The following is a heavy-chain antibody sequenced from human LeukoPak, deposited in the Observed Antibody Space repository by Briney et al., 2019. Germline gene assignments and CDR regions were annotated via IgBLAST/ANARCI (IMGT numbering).Heavy chain of an antibody. Sequence: ASMKVSCKASGYTFAGYGITWVRQAPGQGLEWMGWISAYNSNTNYAQKLQGRVTMTTDTSTSTAYMELRSLTSDDTAVYYCARDRCHWGSCVWGAFDIWGQGTMVTVSS. CDR3: ARDRCHWGSCVWGAFDI. V-gene: IGHV1-18*01. J-gene: IGHJ3*02. CDR1: GYTFAGYG. CDR2: ISAYNSNT. D-gene: IGHD7-27*01.